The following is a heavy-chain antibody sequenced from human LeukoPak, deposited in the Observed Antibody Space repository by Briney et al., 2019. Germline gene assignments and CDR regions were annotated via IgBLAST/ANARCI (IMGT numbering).Heavy chain of an antibody. V-gene: IGHV4-59*08. CDR3: ARLHADTSLIPYYYYISV. J-gene: IGHJ6*03. Sequence: SETLSLTCTVSGDSISGHYWSWIRQPPGKGLEWVGYIYYSGSTNYNPSLRSRATISIDTSMNQYSLRLTSVTAADTAVYYCARLHADTSLIPYYYYISVWGKGTPVTVSS. CDR1: GDSISGHY. D-gene: IGHD5-18*01. CDR2: IYYSGST.